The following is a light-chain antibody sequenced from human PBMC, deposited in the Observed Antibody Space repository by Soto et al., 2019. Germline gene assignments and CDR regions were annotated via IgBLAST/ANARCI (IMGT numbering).Light chain of an antibody. CDR2: KVS. CDR1: PGLLYSDGNTS. J-gene: IGKJ5*01. CDR3: MQGSHWPIT. Sequence: DVLMTQSPLSLPVTLGQPASISCRSSPGLLYSDGNTSLNWFHQRPGQSPRRLMYKVSNRDPGVPVRVSGSGSGTDFALKIRRVEAEDVGVYYFMQGSHWPITFGQGTRLEI. V-gene: IGKV2-30*01.